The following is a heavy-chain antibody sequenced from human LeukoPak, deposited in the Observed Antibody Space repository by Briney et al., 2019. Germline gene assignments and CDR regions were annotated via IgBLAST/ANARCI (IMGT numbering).Heavy chain of an antibody. CDR3: ARLGIDYDILSGYIPDAFDI. V-gene: IGHV4-30-4*01. Sequence: PTQTLSLTCTVSGGSISSVDYYWSWIRQPPGKGLELNGYIYYRGSTYYDPSLKSRVMISVDASKNQFSLKLSYVTAADTAVYFCARLGIDYDILSGYIPDAFDIWGQGTMVTVSS. D-gene: IGHD3-9*01. J-gene: IGHJ3*02. CDR1: GGSISSVDYY. CDR2: IYYRGST.